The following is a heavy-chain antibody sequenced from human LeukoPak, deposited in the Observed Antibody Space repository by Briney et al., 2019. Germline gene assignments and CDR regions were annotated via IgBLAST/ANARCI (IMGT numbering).Heavy chain of an antibody. D-gene: IGHD6-19*01. J-gene: IGHJ4*02. CDR3: AREPSSGWLFDC. Sequence: SQTLSLTCAISGDSVSSNSAAWSWIRHSPSRGLEWLGRTYYRSKWSNDYALSVKSRITINPDTSKNQFSLQLNSVTPEDTAVYFCAREPSSGWLFDCWGQGTLVTVSS. CDR1: GDSVSSNSAA. CDR2: TYYRSKWSN. V-gene: IGHV6-1*01.